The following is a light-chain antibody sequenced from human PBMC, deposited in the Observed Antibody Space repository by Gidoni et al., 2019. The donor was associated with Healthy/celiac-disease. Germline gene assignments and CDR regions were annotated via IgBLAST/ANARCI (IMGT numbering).Light chain of an antibody. Sequence: SSELTQDLAVSVALGQTVRITCQGDSLRSYYASWYQQKPGQAPVLVIYGKNNRPSGIPDRFSGSSSGNTASLTITGAQAEDEADYYCNSRDSSGTDVVFGGGTKLTVL. CDR2: GKN. V-gene: IGLV3-19*01. J-gene: IGLJ2*01. CDR1: SLRSYY. CDR3: NSRDSSGTDVV.